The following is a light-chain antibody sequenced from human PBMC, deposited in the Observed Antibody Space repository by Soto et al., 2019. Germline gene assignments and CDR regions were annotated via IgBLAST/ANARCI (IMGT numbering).Light chain of an antibody. V-gene: IGLV2-14*02. CDR1: TGEVESLNL. J-gene: IGLJ2*01. CDR3: SSYKGNNIFVV. Sequence: QSALTQPASVSGSPGQTITISCAGTTGEVESLNLVSWYQQHPGKAPKLLIYEITKRPSGVPDRFSGSKSGNTASLTASGLQAEDEADYYCSSYKGNNIFVVFGGGTKVTVL. CDR2: EIT.